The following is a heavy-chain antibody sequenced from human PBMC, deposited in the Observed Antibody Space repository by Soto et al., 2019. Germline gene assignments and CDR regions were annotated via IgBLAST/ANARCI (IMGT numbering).Heavy chain of an antibody. Sequence: SETLCLTCTVSGGSISSGDYYWSWIRQPPGKGLEWIGYIYYSGSTYYNPSLKSRVTISVDTSKNQFSLKLSSVTAADTAVYYCARATIFGVVIFDYWGQGTLVTVSS. J-gene: IGHJ4*02. CDR1: GGSISSGDYY. D-gene: IGHD3-3*01. CDR2: IYYSGST. CDR3: ARATIFGVVIFDY. V-gene: IGHV4-30-4*01.